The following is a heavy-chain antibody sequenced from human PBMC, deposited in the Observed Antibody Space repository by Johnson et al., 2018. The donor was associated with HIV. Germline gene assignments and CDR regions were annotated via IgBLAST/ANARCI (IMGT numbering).Heavy chain of an antibody. V-gene: IGHV3-20*04. CDR2: VNWNGARP. Sequence: VQLVESGGGVVRPGESLRLSCAASGFIFDDFGMNWVRHAPGKGLEWVSEVNWNGARPGYAASVTGRFTISRDNAKNSVYLQMNSLRAEDTAWYYCARFLGYYDSNGYYFGDGFDIWGQGTMVTVSS. CDR1: GFIFDDFG. J-gene: IGHJ3*02. D-gene: IGHD3-22*01. CDR3: ARFLGYYDSNGYYFGDGFDI.